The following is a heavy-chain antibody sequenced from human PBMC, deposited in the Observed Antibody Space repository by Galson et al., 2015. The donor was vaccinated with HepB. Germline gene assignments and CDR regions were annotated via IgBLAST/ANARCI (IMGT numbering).Heavy chain of an antibody. J-gene: IGHJ4*02. CDR1: GGTFKTFA. V-gene: IGHV1-69*13. CDR3: ARDAGGGVSGAPN. Sequence: SVKVSCKASGGTFKTFAMSWVRQAPGQGLEWMGGIIPIFGTSNYAQKFQGRVTITADESTSTAYMELSSLRSEDTAVYYCARDAGGGVSGAPNWGQGTLVTVSS. CDR2: IIPIFGTS. D-gene: IGHD3-16*01.